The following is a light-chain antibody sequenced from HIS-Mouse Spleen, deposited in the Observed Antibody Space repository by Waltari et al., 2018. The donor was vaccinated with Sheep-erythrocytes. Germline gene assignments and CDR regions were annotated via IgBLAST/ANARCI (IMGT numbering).Light chain of an antibody. CDR2: AAS. CDR1: QGISSY. Sequence: DIQLTQSPSFLSASVGDRVTITCRASQGISSYLAGYQQKPGKAPKLLIYAASTLQSGVPSRFSGSASGTEFTLTISSLQPEDFATYYCQQLNSYPHTFGQGTKLEIK. J-gene: IGKJ2*01. CDR3: QQLNSYPHT. V-gene: IGKV1-9*01.